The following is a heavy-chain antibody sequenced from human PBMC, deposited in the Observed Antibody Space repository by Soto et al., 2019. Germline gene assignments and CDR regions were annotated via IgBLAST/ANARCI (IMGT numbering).Heavy chain of an antibody. CDR2: IWYDGSNR. CDR1: GFTFSNYG. Sequence: QVQLVESGGGVVQPGRSLRLSCAASGFTFSNYGMHWVRQAPGKGLEWVAVIWYDGSNRYYADSVKGRFTVSRDNSKNTLFLQRSSLRAEDTAVYYCARGSSSWYNWFDPWGQGTLVTVSS. CDR3: ARGSSSWYNWFDP. J-gene: IGHJ5*02. D-gene: IGHD6-13*01. V-gene: IGHV3-33*01.